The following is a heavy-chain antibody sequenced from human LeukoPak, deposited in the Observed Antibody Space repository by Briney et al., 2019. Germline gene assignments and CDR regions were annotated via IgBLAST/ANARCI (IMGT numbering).Heavy chain of an antibody. Sequence: PGRSLRLSCAASGFTFDDYAMHWVRQAPGKGLEWVSGISWNSGSIGYADSVKGRFTISRDNAKNSLYLQMNSLRAEDTALYYCAKDRGSGYHRTGFWYFDLWGRGTLVTVSS. J-gene: IGHJ2*01. D-gene: IGHD3-22*01. CDR3: AKDRGSGYHRTGFWYFDL. V-gene: IGHV3-9*01. CDR2: ISWNSGSI. CDR1: GFTFDDYA.